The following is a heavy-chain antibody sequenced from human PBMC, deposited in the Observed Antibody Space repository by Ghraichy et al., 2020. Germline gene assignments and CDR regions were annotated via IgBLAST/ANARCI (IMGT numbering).Heavy chain of an antibody. CDR1: GFTFGDYA. CDR2: IRSKAYGGTT. V-gene: IGHV3-49*03. D-gene: IGHD3-10*01. Sequence: GGSLRLSCTASGFTFGDYAMSWFRQAPGKGLEWVGFIRSKAYGGTTEYAASVKGRFTISRDDSKSIAYLQMNSLKTEDTAVYYCTRVADYYGLGSYYKNYYYYMDVWGKGTTVTVSS. J-gene: IGHJ6*03. CDR3: TRVADYYGLGSYYKNYYYYMDV.